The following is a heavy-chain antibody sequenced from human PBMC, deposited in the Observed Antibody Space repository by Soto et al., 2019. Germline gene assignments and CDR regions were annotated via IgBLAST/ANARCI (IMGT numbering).Heavy chain of an antibody. V-gene: IGHV4-34*01. CDR1: GGSFSGYY. D-gene: IGHD2-2*01. Sequence: QVQLQQWGAGLLKPSETLSLTCAVYGGSFSGYYWSWIRQPPGKGLEWIGEINHSGSTNYNPSLKSPVTISVGTYKNQFSLKLSSVPAADTAVYYCARGFPGSCNPTGGAFDIWGQWTMVTVSS. CDR3: ARGFPGSCNPTGGAFDI. CDR2: INHSGST. J-gene: IGHJ3*02.